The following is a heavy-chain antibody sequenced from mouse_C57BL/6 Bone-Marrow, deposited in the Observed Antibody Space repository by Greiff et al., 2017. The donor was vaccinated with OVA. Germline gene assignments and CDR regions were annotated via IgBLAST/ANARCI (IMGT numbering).Heavy chain of an antibody. V-gene: IGHV1-61*01. Sequence: VQLQQPGAELVRPGSSVKLSCKASGYTFTSYWMDWVKQRPGQGLEWIGNIYPSDSETHYNQKFKDKATLTVDKSSSTAYMQLSSLTSEDSAVHYCARLSKEGLDYWGQGTSVTVSS. CDR2: IYPSDSET. D-gene: IGHD1-3*01. J-gene: IGHJ4*01. CDR1: GYTFTSYW. CDR3: ARLSKEGLDY.